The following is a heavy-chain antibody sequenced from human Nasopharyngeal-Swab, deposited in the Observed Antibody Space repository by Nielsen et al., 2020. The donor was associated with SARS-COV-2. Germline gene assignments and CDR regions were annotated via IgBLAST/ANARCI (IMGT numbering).Heavy chain of an antibody. V-gene: IGHV4-39*07. J-gene: IGHJ5*02. CDR3: ARAAVYNWNPYGFDP. CDR2: IYYSGST. Sequence: SETLSLTCTVSGGSISSSSYYWGWIRQPPGKGLEWIGSIYYSGSTYYNPPLKSRVTISVDTSKNQFSLKLSSVTAADTAVYYCARAAVYNWNPYGFDPWGQGTLVTVSS. D-gene: IGHD1-20*01. CDR1: GGSISSSSYY.